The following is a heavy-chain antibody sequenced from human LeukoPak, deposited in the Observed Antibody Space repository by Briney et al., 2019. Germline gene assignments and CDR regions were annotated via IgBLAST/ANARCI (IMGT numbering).Heavy chain of an antibody. CDR3: ARVSAGGYSGYDKEYYYYYYMDV. CDR2: IIPIFGTA. V-gene: IGHV1-69*06. D-gene: IGHD5-12*01. J-gene: IGHJ6*03. Sequence: ASVKVSCKASGGTFSSYAISWVRQAPGQGLEWMGGIIPIFGTANYAQKFQGRVTITADKSTSTAYMELSSLRSEDTAVYYCARVSAGGYSGYDKEYYYYYYMDVWGKGTTVTVSS. CDR1: GGTFSSYA.